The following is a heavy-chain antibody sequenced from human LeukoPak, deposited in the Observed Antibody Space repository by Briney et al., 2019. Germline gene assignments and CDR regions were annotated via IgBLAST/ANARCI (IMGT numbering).Heavy chain of an antibody. Sequence: QSGGSLRLSCAASGFTFSNFWMHWVRQAPEMGLVWVSRINTDGSRTNSVKGRFTISRDNAKNTLYLQMNSLRAEDTAVYYCASDLDTAMVKDYWGQGTLVTVSS. CDR2: INTDGSRT. J-gene: IGHJ4*02. V-gene: IGHV3-74*01. CDR3: ASDLDTAMVKDY. CDR1: GFTFSNFW. D-gene: IGHD5-18*01.